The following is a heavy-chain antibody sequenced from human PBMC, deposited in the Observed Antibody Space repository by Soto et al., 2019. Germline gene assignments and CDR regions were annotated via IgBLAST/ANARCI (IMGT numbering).Heavy chain of an antibody. V-gene: IGHV1-24*01. CDR1: GYTLTELS. CDR2: FDPEDGET. CDR3: ATARVTFGGVIVRNYAFDI. D-gene: IGHD3-16*02. Sequence: ASVKVSCKVSGYTLTELSMHWVRQAPGKGLEWMGGFDPEDGETIYAQKFQGRVTMTEDTSTDTAYMELSSLRSEDTAVYYCATARVTFGGVIVRNYAFDIWGQGTMVTVSS. J-gene: IGHJ3*02.